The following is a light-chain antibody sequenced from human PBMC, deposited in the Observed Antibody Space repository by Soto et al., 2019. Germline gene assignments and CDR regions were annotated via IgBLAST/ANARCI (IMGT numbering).Light chain of an antibody. V-gene: IGKV3-20*01. CDR3: KKYGGTPWK. J-gene: IGKJ1*01. CDR1: QSVSNNY. CDR2: AAS. Sequence: VLTQSPDTLSFSPGERATLSCRSSQSVSNNYLAWYKQKAGQAPRPLIYAASSRAPGVQDRFRGSGSGKDFSITISRLENEDFEVYYCKKYGGTPWKVGQGNTG.